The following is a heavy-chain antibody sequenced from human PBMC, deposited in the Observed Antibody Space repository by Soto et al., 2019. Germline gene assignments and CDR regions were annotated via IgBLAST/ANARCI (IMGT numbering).Heavy chain of an antibody. V-gene: IGHV1-69*13. CDR3: ARSPRGYSGYEETVQVQLPYYYYAMDV. CDR1: GGTFSSYA. J-gene: IGHJ6*02. D-gene: IGHD5-12*01. CDR2: TIPIFGTA. Sequence: GASVKVSCKASGGTFSSYAISWVRQAPGQGLEWMGGTIPIFGTANYAQKFQGRVTITADESTSTAYMELSSLRSEDTAVYYCARSPRGYSGYEETVQVQLPYYYYAMDVWGQGTTVTVSS.